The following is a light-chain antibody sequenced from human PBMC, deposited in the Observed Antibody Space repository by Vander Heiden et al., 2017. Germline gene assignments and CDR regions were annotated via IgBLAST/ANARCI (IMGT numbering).Light chain of an antibody. J-gene: IGLJ2*01. CDR1: KLGDKY. CDR2: QDS. Sequence: SYELTQPPSVSVSPGHTPSITRSGDKLGDKYACWYQQKPGQSPVLVIYQDSKRPSGIPERFSGSNSGNTATLTISGTQAMDEADYYCQAWDSSTGGVFGGGTKLTVL. CDR3: QAWDSSTGGV. V-gene: IGLV3-1*01.